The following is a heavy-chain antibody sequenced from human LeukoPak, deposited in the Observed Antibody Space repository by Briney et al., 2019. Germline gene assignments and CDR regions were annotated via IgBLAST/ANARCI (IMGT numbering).Heavy chain of an antibody. Sequence: GGPLRLSCAASGFTFSSYWMSWVRQAPGKGLEWVANIKQDGSEKYYVDSVKGRFTISRDNAKNTLYLQMNSLRAEDTAVYYCAKDLNKDSYGLDYWGQGTLVTVSS. CDR3: AKDLNKDSYGLDY. V-gene: IGHV3-7*01. J-gene: IGHJ4*02. CDR1: GFTFSSYW. D-gene: IGHD5-18*01. CDR2: IKQDGSEK.